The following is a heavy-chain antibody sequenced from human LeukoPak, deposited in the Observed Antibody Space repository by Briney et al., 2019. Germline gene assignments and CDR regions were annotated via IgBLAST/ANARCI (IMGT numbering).Heavy chain of an antibody. D-gene: IGHD6-13*01. J-gene: IGHJ4*02. CDR1: GFTFSSYS. V-gene: IGHV3-21*01. CDR3: LGSNIAAV. Sequence: GGSLRLSCAASGFTFSSYSMNWVRQAPGKGLEWVSSISSSSSYIYYADSVKSRFTISRDNAKNSLYLQMNSLRAEDTADYYCLGSNIAAVWGQGTLVTVSS. CDR2: ISSSSSYI.